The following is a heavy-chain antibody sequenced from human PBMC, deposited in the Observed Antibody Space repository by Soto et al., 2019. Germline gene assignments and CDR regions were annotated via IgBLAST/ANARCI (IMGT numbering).Heavy chain of an antibody. J-gene: IGHJ5*02. V-gene: IGHV1-69*12. CDR2: IIPIFGTT. Sequence: QVQLVQSGTDVKKPGSSVNVSCKASGGTFSSHALSWVRQAPGQGLEWMGGIIPIFGTTRYAQKFQGRVTITADESTNIAYMELRSLTSEDTAIYYCARSATHSSSWYNWFDPWGQGTLVIVSS. CDR1: GGTFSSHA. D-gene: IGHD6-13*01. CDR3: ARSATHSSSWYNWFDP.